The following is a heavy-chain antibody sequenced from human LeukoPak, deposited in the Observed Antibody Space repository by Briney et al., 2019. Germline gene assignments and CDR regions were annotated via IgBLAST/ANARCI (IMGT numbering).Heavy chain of an antibody. V-gene: IGHV4-30-4*08. D-gene: IGHD3-22*01. CDR3: ARVELWPYYDSSGYIDY. Sequence: SETLSLTCTVSGGSISSGDYYWSWIRQPPGKGLEWIGYIYYSGSTYYNPSLKSRVTISVDTSKNQFSLKLSSVTAADTAVYYCARVELWPYYDSSGYIDYWGQGTLVTASS. J-gene: IGHJ4*02. CDR1: GGSISSGDYY. CDR2: IYYSGST.